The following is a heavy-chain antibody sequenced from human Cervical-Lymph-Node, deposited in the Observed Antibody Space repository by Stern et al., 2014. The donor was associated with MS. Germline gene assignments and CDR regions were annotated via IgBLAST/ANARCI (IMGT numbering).Heavy chain of an antibody. CDR1: GFTFSDYY. V-gene: IGHV3-11*01. CDR3: ARDLYCSGGSCYYDYYYYGMDV. J-gene: IGHJ6*02. D-gene: IGHD2-15*01. Sequence: QVQLVESGGGLVKPGGSLRLSCAASGFTFSDYYMSWIRQAPGKGLEWVSYISSNDGTMYYADSGKGRFTISRDNAKNSLYLQMNSLRAEDTAVYYCARDLYCSGGSCYYDYYYYGMDVWGQGTTVTVSS. CDR2: ISSNDGTM.